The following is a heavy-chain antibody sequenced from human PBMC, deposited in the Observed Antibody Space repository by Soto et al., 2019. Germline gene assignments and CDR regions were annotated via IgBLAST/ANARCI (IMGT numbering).Heavy chain of an antibody. CDR2: IYYSGST. Sequence: SETLSLTCTVSGGSISSYYWTWIRQPPGKGLEWIGYIYYSGSTNYNPSLKSRVTISVATSKTQFSLKLSSVTAADTAVYYCARHDSGYDFEDFDYWGQGTLVTVSS. CDR3: ARHDSGYDFEDFDY. CDR1: GGSISSYY. J-gene: IGHJ4*02. D-gene: IGHD5-12*01. V-gene: IGHV4-59*01.